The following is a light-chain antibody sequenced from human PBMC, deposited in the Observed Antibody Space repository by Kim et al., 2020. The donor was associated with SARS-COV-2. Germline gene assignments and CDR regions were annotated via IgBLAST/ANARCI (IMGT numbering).Light chain of an antibody. J-gene: IGKJ2*01. CDR2: GAS. CDR3: QQYNNWPPTSYT. V-gene: IGKV3-15*01. Sequence: EIVMTQSPATLSVSPGERATLSCRASQSVSSNLAWYQQKPGQAPRLLIYGASTRATGIPARFSGSGSGTEFTLTISSLQSEDFAVYYCQQYNNWPPTSYTFGQGPKLEI. CDR1: QSVSSN.